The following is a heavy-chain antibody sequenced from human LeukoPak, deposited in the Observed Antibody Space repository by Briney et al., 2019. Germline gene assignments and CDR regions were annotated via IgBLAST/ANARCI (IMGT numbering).Heavy chain of an antibody. CDR1: GFTFSSYG. Sequence: GGSLRLSCVVSGFTFSSYGMHWVRQAPGKGLEWVAFIRYDGSNEYYTDSVKGRFTISRDKYKNTLYLQMNSLRPEDTAVYYCAPPITGTDYWGQGTLVTVSS. CDR2: IRYDGSNE. J-gene: IGHJ4*02. V-gene: IGHV3-30*02. CDR3: APPITGTDY. D-gene: IGHD1-20*01.